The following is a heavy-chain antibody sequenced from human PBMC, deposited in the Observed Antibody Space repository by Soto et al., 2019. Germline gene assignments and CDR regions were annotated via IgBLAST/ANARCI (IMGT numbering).Heavy chain of an antibody. CDR3: AREDSAATNDAFDM. CDR2: IYYSGST. J-gene: IGHJ3*02. D-gene: IGHD3-10*01. Sequence: SETLSLTCTVSGGSISSSSCYWGWIRQPPGKGLEWIGNIYYSGSTYYNPSLNSRVTISVDTSKNQFSLKLSSVTAADTAVYYCAREDSAATNDAFDMWGPGTMVTVSS. CDR1: GGSISSSSCY. V-gene: IGHV4-39*01.